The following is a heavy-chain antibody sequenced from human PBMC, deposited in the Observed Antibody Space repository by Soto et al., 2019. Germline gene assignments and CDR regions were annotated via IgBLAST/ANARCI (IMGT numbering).Heavy chain of an antibody. CDR2: IYYSGST. V-gene: IGHV4-30-4*01. CDR3: ARAKGLVTVTTSWFDP. Sequence: QVQLRESGPGLVKPSQTLSLTCTVSGGSINSGDYYWSWIRQPPGKGLEWIGYIYYSGSTYYNPSLKSRVSISADTSKNQFSLKLSSVTAADTAVYYCARAKGLVTVTTSWFDPWGQGTLVTVSS. D-gene: IGHD4-17*01. J-gene: IGHJ5*02. CDR1: GGSINSGDYY.